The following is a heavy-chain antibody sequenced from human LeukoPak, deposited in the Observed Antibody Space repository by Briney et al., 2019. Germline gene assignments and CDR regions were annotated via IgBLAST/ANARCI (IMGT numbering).Heavy chain of an antibody. Sequence: GGSLRLSCAASGFIFSDHYMFWVRQAPGKGLEWVGHVGNKDDSYTTDYAASVKGRFTISRDDSKNSVDLQMNSLKIEDTAMYYCTRAYWYRFDHWGQGTLVTVSS. CDR1: GFIFSDHY. CDR2: VGNKDDSYTT. CDR3: TRAYWYRFDH. D-gene: IGHD2-8*02. J-gene: IGHJ4*02. V-gene: IGHV3-72*01.